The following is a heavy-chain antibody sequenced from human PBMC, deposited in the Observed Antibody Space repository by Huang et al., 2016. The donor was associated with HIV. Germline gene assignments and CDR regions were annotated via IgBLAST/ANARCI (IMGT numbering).Heavy chain of an antibody. CDR3: ARHDGARPGWVDN. Sequence: EVQLVQSGAEVKKPGESLKISCKGSGYMFTKYWIGWVRQMPGKGLEWMGIIYPGDSDTRYSPSCQGQVTISADKSITTAYLQWSSLKASDTAIYYCARHDGARPGWVDNWGQGTLVTVSS. D-gene: IGHD4-17*01. V-gene: IGHV5-51*01. CDR1: GYMFTKYW. CDR2: IYPGDSDT. J-gene: IGHJ5*02.